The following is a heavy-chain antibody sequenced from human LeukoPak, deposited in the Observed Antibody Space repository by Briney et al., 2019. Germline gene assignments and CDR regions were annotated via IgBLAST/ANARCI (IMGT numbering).Heavy chain of an antibody. J-gene: IGHJ5*02. Sequence: ASVKVSCKASGYTFTSYYMHWVRQAPGQGLEWMGIFDPSGGSTSYAQKFQGRVTMTRDTSTSTVYMELSSLRSEDTAVYYCARGHCSSTSCYLNWFDPWGQGTLVTVSS. D-gene: IGHD2-2*01. CDR3: ARGHCSSTSCYLNWFDP. V-gene: IGHV1-46*01. CDR2: FDPSGGST. CDR1: GYTFTSYY.